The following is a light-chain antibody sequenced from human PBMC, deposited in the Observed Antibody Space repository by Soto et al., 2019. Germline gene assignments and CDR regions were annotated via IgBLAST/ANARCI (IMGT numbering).Light chain of an antibody. J-gene: IGKJ2*01. Sequence: DLQMTQSPSSLSASAGDRVTITCRASQSISGYLNWYQQKPGKAPKLLIYAASSLQSGVPSRFSGSGSGTDFTLTISSLQPEDFATYYCQQSDSIPYTFGQGTKLEIK. CDR2: AAS. CDR1: QSISGY. V-gene: IGKV1-39*01. CDR3: QQSDSIPYT.